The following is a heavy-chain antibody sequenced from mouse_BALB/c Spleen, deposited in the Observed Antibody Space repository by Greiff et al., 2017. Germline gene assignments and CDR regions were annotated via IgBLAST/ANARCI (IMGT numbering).Heavy chain of an antibody. V-gene: IGHV5-12-2*01. J-gene: IGHJ3*01. CDR2: ISNGGGRT. CDR3: ARHMANYYAPRGFAY. CDR1: GFTFSSYT. Sequence: DVQLQESGGGLVQPGGSLKLSCVASGFTFSSYTMSWVRQTPEKRLEWVAYISNGGGRTYYPDTVKGRFTISRDIAKNTLYLQMSSLKSEDTAMFYGARHMANYYAPRGFAYWGQGTLVTVSA. D-gene: IGHD1-1*01.